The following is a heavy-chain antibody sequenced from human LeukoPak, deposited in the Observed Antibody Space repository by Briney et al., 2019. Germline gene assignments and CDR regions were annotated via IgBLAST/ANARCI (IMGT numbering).Heavy chain of an antibody. CDR3: ARGGSSWYLYRFDP. V-gene: IGHV1-2*06. J-gene: IGHJ5*02. CDR2: INPNSGGA. CDR1: GYTFTGYY. Sequence: ASVKVSCKASGYTFTGYYMHWVRQAPGQGLEWMGRINPNSGGANYAQKFQGRVTMTRDTSISTAYMELSRLRSDDTAVYYCARGGSSWYLYRFDPWGQGTLVTVSS. D-gene: IGHD6-13*01.